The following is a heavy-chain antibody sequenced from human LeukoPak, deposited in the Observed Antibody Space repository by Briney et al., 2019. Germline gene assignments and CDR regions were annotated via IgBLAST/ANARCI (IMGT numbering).Heavy chain of an antibody. CDR2: ISSSGSTI. D-gene: IGHD3-22*01. CDR3: ARDSYYYDSSGYYDTGNFHRAFDI. Sequence: PGGSLRLSCAASGFTFSDYYMSWIRQAPGKGLEWVSYISSSGSTIYYADSVKGRFTISRDNAKNSLYLQMNSLRAEDTAVYYCARDSYYYDSSGYYDTGNFHRAFDIWGQGTMVTVSS. J-gene: IGHJ3*02. V-gene: IGHV3-11*01. CDR1: GFTFSDYY.